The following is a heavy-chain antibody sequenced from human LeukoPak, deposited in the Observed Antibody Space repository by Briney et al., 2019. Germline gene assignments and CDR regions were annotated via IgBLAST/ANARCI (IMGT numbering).Heavy chain of an antibody. V-gene: IGHV4-38-2*01. J-gene: IGHJ4*02. D-gene: IGHD2-8*01. CDR2: FYHGGNT. CDR1: GHSISSGNS. Sequence: SETLSLTCAVSGHSISSGNSWGWIRQAPGKGLEWIGSFYHGGNTYYNPSLKSRVTMSVDTSKNQFSLKLTSVTVADTAVYYCASEKNGPPADYWGQGTLVTVSS. CDR3: ASEKNGPPADY.